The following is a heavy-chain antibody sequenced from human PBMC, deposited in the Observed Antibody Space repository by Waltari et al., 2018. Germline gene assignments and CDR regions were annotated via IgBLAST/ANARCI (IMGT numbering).Heavy chain of an antibody. CDR2: IYYSGST. Sequence: QVQLQESGPGLVKPSQTLSLTCTVSGGSISSGGYYWSWIRQHPGKGLEWIGYIYYSGSTYYNPSLKSRVTISVDTSKNQFSLKLSSVTAADTAVYYCARSSVLRFLEWSPGGFDPWGQGTLVTVSS. CDR3: ARSSVLRFLEWSPGGFDP. V-gene: IGHV4-31*03. J-gene: IGHJ5*02. CDR1: GGSISSGGYY. D-gene: IGHD3-3*01.